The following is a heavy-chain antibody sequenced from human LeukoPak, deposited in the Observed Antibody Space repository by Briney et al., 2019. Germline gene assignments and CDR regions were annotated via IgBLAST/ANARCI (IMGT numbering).Heavy chain of an antibody. D-gene: IGHD3-22*01. CDR2: INPSGGST. V-gene: IGHV1-46*01. CDR1: GYTFTSYY. Sequence: ASVKVSCKASGYTFTSYYIHWVRQAPGQGLEWMGIINPSGGSTSYAQKFQGRVTITRDMSTSTAYMELSSLRSDDTAVYFCVADPYYDASGPPRWFDPWGQGTLVTVSS. J-gene: IGHJ5*02. CDR3: VADPYYDASGPPRWFDP.